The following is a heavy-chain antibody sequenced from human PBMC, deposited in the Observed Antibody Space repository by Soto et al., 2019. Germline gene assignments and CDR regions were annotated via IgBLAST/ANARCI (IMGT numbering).Heavy chain of an antibody. Sequence: SETLSLTCTVSGGSISSGGYYWSWIRQHPGKGLEWIGYIYYSGSTYYNPSLKSRVTISVDTSKNQFSLKLSSVTAADTAVYYCARANIVGATRDENPWGQGTLVTVSS. D-gene: IGHD1-26*01. CDR1: GGSISSGGYY. CDR3: ARANIVGATRDENP. J-gene: IGHJ5*02. CDR2: IYYSGST. V-gene: IGHV4-31*03.